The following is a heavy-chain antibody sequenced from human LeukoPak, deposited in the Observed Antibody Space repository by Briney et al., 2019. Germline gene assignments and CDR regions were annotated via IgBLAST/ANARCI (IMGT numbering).Heavy chain of an antibody. CDR2: ISRGNDDT. J-gene: IGHJ5*02. Sequence: GASVKVSCKASGYTFIDDAIHWVRQAPGQSLEWVGWISRGNDDTKYSQKFQGRVTITKDTSANTVYMELSSLRSEDTAVYYCARDWAPGSSPLDPWGQGTLVTVSS. V-gene: IGHV1-3*01. CDR3: ARDWAPGSSPLDP. CDR1: GYTFIDDA. D-gene: IGHD3-10*01.